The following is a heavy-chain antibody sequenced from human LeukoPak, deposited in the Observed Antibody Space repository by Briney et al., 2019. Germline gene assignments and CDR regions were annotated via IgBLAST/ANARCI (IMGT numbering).Heavy chain of an antibody. CDR2: INPNNGDT. D-gene: IGHD3-22*01. V-gene: IGHV1-2*02. CDR3: ARFGDYYDTTYSPTWFSTAFDI. CDR1: GYTFIGFY. J-gene: IGHJ3*02. Sequence: GASVKVSCKASGYTFIGFYIHWVRQAPGQGLEWMGWINPNNGDTNYAQKFQGRVTMTSDTSISTAYMGLSRLRYDDTAVYYCARFGDYYDTTYSPTWFSTAFDIWGQGTMVTVSS.